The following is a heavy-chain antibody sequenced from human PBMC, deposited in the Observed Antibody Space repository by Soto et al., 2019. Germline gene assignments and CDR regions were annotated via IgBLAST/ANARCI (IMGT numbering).Heavy chain of an antibody. V-gene: IGHV1-18*01. Sequence: QVQLVQSGAEVKKPGASVKVSCKASGYTFTSYGISWVRQAPGQGLEWMGWISAYNGNTNYAQKLQGRGTMTTNTTNSTAYMELGSLEFYDTARYFCGRGSLWFGELVPRVYWGQGTLVNVPS. J-gene: IGHJ4*02. CDR2: ISAYNGNT. CDR1: GYTFTSYG. D-gene: IGHD3-10*01. CDR3: GRGSLWFGELVPRVY.